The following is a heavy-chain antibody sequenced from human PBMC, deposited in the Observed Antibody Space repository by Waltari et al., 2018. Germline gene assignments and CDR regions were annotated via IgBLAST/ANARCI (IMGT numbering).Heavy chain of an antibody. CDR1: VYTFTSYG. V-gene: IGHV1-18*01. D-gene: IGHD3-3*01. J-gene: IGHJ6*03. CDR3: ARDRSPYYDFWRGIIGDYYMDV. CDR2: ISAYNGTT. Sequence: QVQLVQSGAEVKKPGASVKVSCKASVYTFTSYGISWVRQAPGQGLEWMGWISAYNGTTNYAQKLQGRVTMTTDTTTSTAYMELRSLRSDETAVYYCARDRSPYYDFWRGIIGDYYMDVWGKGTTVTISS.